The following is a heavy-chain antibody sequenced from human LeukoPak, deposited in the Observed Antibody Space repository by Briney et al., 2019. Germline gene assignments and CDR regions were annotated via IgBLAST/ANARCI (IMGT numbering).Heavy chain of an antibody. CDR1: GFTFSDYW. CDR3: ARGAGGYSYGSFDY. CDR2: LRPDGSDK. D-gene: IGHD5-18*01. Sequence: PGGSLRLSCTGSGFTFSDYWMTWARQAPGKGLEWVANLRPDGSDKYYVDSVKGRFTISRDNAKKLVYLQMNSLRAEDTAVYYCARGAGGYSYGSFDYWGQGTLVTVSS. V-gene: IGHV3-7*02. J-gene: IGHJ4*02.